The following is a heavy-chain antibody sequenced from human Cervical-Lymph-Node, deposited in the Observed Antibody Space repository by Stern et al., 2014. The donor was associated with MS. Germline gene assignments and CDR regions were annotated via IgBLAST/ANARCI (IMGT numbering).Heavy chain of an antibody. Sequence: QMVESGGVVVQPGGSLRLSCAASGFTFDDYTMHWVRQAPGKGLEWVSLISCDGGSTYYADSVKGRFTISRDNSKNSLYLQMNSLRTEDTALYYCAKPITMIVVAESSYFDYWGQGTLVTVSS. CDR3: AKPITMIVVAESSYFDY. D-gene: IGHD3-22*01. CDR2: ISCDGGST. J-gene: IGHJ4*02. CDR1: GFTFDDYT. V-gene: IGHV3-43*01.